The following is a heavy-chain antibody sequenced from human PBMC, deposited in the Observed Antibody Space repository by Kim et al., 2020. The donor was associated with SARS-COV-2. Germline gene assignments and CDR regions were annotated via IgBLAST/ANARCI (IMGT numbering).Heavy chain of an antibody. CDR1: GYSFTSYW. CDR3: ARHAIRMYSSSWYYYYGMDV. V-gene: IGHV5-10-1*01. D-gene: IGHD6-13*01. J-gene: IGHJ6*02. CDR2: IDPSDSYT. Sequence: GESLKISCKGSGYSFTSYWISWVRQMPGKGLEWMGRIDPSDSYTNYSPSFQGHVTISADKSISTAYLQWSSLKASDTAMYYCARHAIRMYSSSWYYYYGMDVWGQGTTVTVSS.